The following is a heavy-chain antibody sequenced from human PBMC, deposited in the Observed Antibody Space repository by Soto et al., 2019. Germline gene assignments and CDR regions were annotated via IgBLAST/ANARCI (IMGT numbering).Heavy chain of an antibody. Sequence: SQTLSLTCAMSGDSVSSSSAAWNWIRQSPSRGLEWLGRTYYRSNCYNDYAVSGNSTITINPDTSKNQFSLQPNSVTPEDTAVYYCARGQWLVRGHNWFDPWGQGTLVTVSS. J-gene: IGHJ5*02. CDR2: TYYRSNCYN. D-gene: IGHD6-19*01. CDR3: ARGQWLVRGHNWFDP. V-gene: IGHV6-1*01. CDR1: GDSVSSSSAA.